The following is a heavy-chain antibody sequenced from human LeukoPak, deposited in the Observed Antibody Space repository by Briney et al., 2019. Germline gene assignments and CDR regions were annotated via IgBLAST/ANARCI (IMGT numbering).Heavy chain of an antibody. Sequence: GSLRLSCAASGFTFSSYWMSWVRQAPGKGLEWVANIKQDGSEKYYVDSVKGRLTISRDNAKNSLYLQMNSLRAEDTAVYYCARGNPTGATFDYWGQGTLVTVSS. J-gene: IGHJ4*02. CDR3: ARGNPTGATFDY. V-gene: IGHV3-7*01. CDR1: GFTFSSYW. D-gene: IGHD1-26*01. CDR2: IKQDGSEK.